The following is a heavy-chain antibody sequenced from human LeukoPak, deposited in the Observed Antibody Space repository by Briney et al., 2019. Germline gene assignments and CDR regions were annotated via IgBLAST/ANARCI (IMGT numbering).Heavy chain of an antibody. CDR2: ISSSGTTI. Sequence: GGSLRLSCAASGFTFSDYYMNWIRQAPGKGLEWVSYISSSGTTIYYADSVKGRFTISRDNAKNSLYLQMNSLRAEDTAVYYCARESNGYCSYPSCFLDYLGQGTLVTVSS. V-gene: IGHV3-11*01. CDR1: GFTFSDYY. J-gene: IGHJ4*02. CDR3: ARESNGYCSYPSCFLDY. D-gene: IGHD2-2*01.